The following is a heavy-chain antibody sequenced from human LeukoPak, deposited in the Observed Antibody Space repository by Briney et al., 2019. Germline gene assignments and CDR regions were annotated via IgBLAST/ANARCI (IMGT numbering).Heavy chain of an antibody. CDR1: GFTFSRYA. Sequence: PGGSLRLSCAASGFTFSRYAMHWVRQAPGKGLGWVAIISYDGSNKYYADSVKGRFTISRDNSKNTLYLQINSLRAEDTAVYYCATDPDSSGYYYPIFDYWGQGTLVTVSS. CDR3: ATDPDSSGYYYPIFDY. J-gene: IGHJ4*02. V-gene: IGHV3-30-3*01. D-gene: IGHD3-22*01. CDR2: ISYDGSNK.